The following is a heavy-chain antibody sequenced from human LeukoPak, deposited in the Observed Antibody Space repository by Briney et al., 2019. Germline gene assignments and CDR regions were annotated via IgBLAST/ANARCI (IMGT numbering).Heavy chain of an antibody. CDR1: GFIFSSYG. D-gene: IGHD2-8*02. CDR2: ISYDGSNK. J-gene: IGHJ3*02. V-gene: IGHV3-30*18. CDR3: AKDWSNAFDI. Sequence: GGSLRLSCAASGFIFSSYGMHWVRQAPGKGLEWVAVISYDGSNKYYADSVKGRFTISRDNSKNTLYLQMNSLRAEDTAVYYCAKDWSNAFDIWGQGTMVTVSS.